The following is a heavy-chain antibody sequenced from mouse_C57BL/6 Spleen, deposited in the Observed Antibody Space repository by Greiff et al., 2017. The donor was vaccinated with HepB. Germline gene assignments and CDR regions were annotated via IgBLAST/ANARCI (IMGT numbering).Heavy chain of an antibody. CDR2: INPNYGTT. D-gene: IGHD1-1*01. CDR3: ASSHYYGSSGYFDV. Sequence: EVQLQQSGPELVKPGASVKISCKASGYSFTDYNMNWVKQSNGKSLEWIGVINPNYGTTSYNQKFKGKATLTVDQSSSTAYMQLNSLTSEDSAVYYCASSHYYGSSGYFDVWGTGTTVTVSS. J-gene: IGHJ1*03. V-gene: IGHV1-39*01. CDR1: GYSFTDYN.